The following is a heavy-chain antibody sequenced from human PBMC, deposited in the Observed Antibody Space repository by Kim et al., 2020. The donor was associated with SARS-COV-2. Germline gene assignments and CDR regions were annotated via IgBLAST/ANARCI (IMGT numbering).Heavy chain of an antibody. CDR3: VRGGGSGSYWGLLDS. J-gene: IGHJ4*02. V-gene: IGHV3-30*04. CDR2: ISYDGSQE. D-gene: IGHD1-26*01. Sequence: GGSLRLSCAASGFSFSSYTMHWVRQAPGKGLEWVALISYDGSQEYYADSVKGRFTISRDNSKNTLYLQFNSLRAEDTAVFYCVRGGGSGSYWGLLDSWGPGTLVTVSS. CDR1: GFSFSSYT.